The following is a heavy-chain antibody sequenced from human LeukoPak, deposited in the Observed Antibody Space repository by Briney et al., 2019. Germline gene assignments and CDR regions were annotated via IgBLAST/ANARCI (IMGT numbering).Heavy chain of an antibody. V-gene: IGHV4-4*02. Sequence: SETLSLTCAVSGGSISSSNWWSWVRQPPGKGLEWIGSIYYRGSTYYNPSLKSRVTISVDTSKNQFSLKLSSVTAADTAVYYCARSGDGDFDYWGQGTLVTVSS. CDR3: ARSGDGDFDY. CDR2: IYYRGST. J-gene: IGHJ4*02. D-gene: IGHD3-10*01. CDR1: GGSISSSNW.